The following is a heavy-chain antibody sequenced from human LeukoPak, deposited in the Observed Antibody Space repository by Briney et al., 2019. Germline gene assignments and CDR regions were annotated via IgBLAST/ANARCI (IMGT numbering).Heavy chain of an antibody. V-gene: IGHV4-39*07. CDR3: ARDSRWLGNY. Sequence: SETLSLTCTVSGGSISSSSYYWGWIRQPPGKGLEWIGSIYYSGSTYYNPSLKSRVTISVDTSKNQFSLKLSSVTAADTAVYYCARDSRWLGNYWGQGTLVTVSS. D-gene: IGHD5-24*01. CDR2: IYYSGST. J-gene: IGHJ4*02. CDR1: GGSISSSSYY.